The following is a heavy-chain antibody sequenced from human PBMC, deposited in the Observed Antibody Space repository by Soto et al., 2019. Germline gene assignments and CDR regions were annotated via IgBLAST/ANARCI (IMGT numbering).Heavy chain of an antibody. CDR1: GGTFSSYT. CDR3: ARGRLPGYCSSTSCPNWFDP. CDR2: IIPILGIA. V-gene: IGHV1-69*02. Sequence: QVPLVQSGAEVKKPGSSVKVSCKASGGTFSSYTISWVRQAPGHGLEWMGRIIPILGIANYAQKFQGRVTITADKSTSTAYMELSSLSSEDTAVYYGARGRLPGYCSSTSCPNWFDPWGQGTLVTVSS. J-gene: IGHJ5*02. D-gene: IGHD2-2*01.